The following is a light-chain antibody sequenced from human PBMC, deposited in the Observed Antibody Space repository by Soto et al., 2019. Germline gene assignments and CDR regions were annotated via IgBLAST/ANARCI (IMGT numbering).Light chain of an antibody. CDR3: ISYTSSSTRRV. CDR1: SSDVGGYNY. V-gene: IGLV2-14*01. CDR2: DVS. Sequence: QSALTQPASVSGSPGQSITISCTGTSSDVGGYNYVSWYQQHPCKAPKLMIYDVSNRPSGVSNRFSGSKSGNTASLTISGLQAEDEADYYCISYTSSSTRRVFGGGTKLTVL. J-gene: IGLJ2*01.